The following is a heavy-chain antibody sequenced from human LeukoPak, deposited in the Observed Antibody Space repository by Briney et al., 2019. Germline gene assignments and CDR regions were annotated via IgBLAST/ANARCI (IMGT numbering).Heavy chain of an antibody. CDR1: GFTFSSYS. Sequence: PGGSLRLSCAASGFTFSSYSMNWVRQAPGKGLEWVSYISSSSSTIYYADSVKGRFTISRDNAKNSLYLQMNSLRAGDTAVYYCAKDAQYYYGSGTYFDYWGQGTLVTVSS. D-gene: IGHD3-10*01. CDR2: ISSSSSTI. V-gene: IGHV3-48*01. J-gene: IGHJ4*02. CDR3: AKDAQYYYGSGTYFDY.